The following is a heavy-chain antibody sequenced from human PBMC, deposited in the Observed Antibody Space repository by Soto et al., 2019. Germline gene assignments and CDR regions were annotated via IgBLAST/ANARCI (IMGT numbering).Heavy chain of an antibody. D-gene: IGHD3-3*01. CDR1: GFTFTSYA. V-gene: IGHV3-23*01. CDR3: ARGLSGPPLNWFDP. CDR2: VSGSGGST. J-gene: IGHJ5*02. Sequence: GGSLRLSCAASGFTFTSYAMSWVRQAPGKGLEWVSTVSGSGGSTYYADSVKGRFTISRDNSKNTLYMHMNSLRAEDTAVYYCARGLSGPPLNWFDPWGQGTLVTVSS.